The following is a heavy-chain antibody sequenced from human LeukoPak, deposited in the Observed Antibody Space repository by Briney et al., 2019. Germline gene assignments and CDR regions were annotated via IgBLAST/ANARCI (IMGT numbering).Heavy chain of an antibody. D-gene: IGHD3-22*01. CDR1: GFTFSSYG. J-gene: IGHJ4*02. V-gene: IGHV3-33*06. CDR3: AKGRDYYDSSGYFY. CDR2: IWYDGSNK. Sequence: GGSLRLSCAASGFTFSSYGMHWVRQAPGKGLEWVAVIWYDGSNKYYADSVKGRFTISRDNSKNTLYLQMNSLRAEDMAVYYCAKGRDYYDSSGYFYWGQGTLVTVSS.